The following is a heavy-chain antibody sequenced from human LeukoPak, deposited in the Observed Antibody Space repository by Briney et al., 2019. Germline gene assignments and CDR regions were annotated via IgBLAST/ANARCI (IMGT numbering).Heavy chain of an antibody. CDR3: ARHGYSSGWYSWSPHWYFDL. CDR1: GFTFSSYW. D-gene: IGHD6-19*01. J-gene: IGHJ2*01. Sequence: GSLRLSCAASGFTFSSYWMSWVRQAPGKGLEWIGYIYYSGSTNYNPSLKSRVTISVDTSKNQFSLKLSSVTAADTAVYYCARHGYSSGWYSWSPHWYFDLWGRGTLVTVSS. CDR2: IYYSGST. V-gene: IGHV4-59*08.